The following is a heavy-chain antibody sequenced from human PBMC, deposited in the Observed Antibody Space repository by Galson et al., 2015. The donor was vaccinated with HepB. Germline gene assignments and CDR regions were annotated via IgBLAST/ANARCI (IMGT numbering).Heavy chain of an antibody. D-gene: IGHD3-22*01. CDR1: GFTFSSYA. Sequence: SLRLSCAASGFTFSSYAMSWVRQGPGKGLEWVSGMSGSSSTTYYADSVKGRFTISRDNSKNTLYLQMNSLRVEDTAVYYCAKGGYYSDSGLDYWGQGTLVTVSS. CDR3: AKGGYYSDSGLDY. V-gene: IGHV3-23*01. CDR2: MSGSSSTT. J-gene: IGHJ4*02.